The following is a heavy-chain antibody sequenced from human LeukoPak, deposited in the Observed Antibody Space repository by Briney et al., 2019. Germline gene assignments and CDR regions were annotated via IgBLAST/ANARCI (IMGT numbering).Heavy chain of an antibody. CDR1: SYTFTSYA. V-gene: IGHV1-8*03. J-gene: IGHJ4*02. D-gene: IGHD3-22*01. CDR3: TRVSAYYYDSTFDY. Sequence: ASVKVSCKASSYTFTSYAISWVRQATGQGLEWMGWMNPNSGNTGYAQKFQGRVTITRNTSISTAYMELSSLRSEDTAVYYCTRVSAYYYDSTFDYWGQGTLVTVSS. CDR2: MNPNSGNT.